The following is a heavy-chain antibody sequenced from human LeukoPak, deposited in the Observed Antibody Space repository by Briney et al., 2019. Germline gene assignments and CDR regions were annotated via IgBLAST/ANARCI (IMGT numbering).Heavy chain of an antibody. V-gene: IGHV3-11*01. CDR1: GFTFSDYY. CDR3: ARDSYSSSWYRGNYYYYMDV. Sequence: GGSLRLSCAASGFTFSDYYMSWIRQAPGKGLEWVSYISSSGSTIYYADSVKGRFTISRDNAKNSLYMQMNSLRAEDTAVYYCARDSYSSSWYRGNYYYYMDVWGKGTTVTVSS. D-gene: IGHD6-13*01. J-gene: IGHJ6*03. CDR2: ISSSGSTI.